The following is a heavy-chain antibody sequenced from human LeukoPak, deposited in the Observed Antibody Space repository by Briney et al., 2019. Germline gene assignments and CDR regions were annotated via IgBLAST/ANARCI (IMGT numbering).Heavy chain of an antibody. CDR1: GFTFSSYR. J-gene: IGHJ4*02. Sequence: GGCLRVSCAASGFTFSSYRMKRGREAPGKGLEWVSSISSRSSYIYYADSVKGRFTISRDNANNSLYLQMNSLRAEDTAVYYCARDPEYSSSPLEFDYWGQGTLVTVSS. CDR2: ISSRSSYI. V-gene: IGHV3-21*01. CDR3: ARDPEYSSSPLEFDY. D-gene: IGHD6-6*01.